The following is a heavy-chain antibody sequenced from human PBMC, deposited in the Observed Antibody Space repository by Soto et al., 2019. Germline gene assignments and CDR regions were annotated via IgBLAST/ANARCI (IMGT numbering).Heavy chain of an antibody. CDR2: LYYSGST. Sequence: PSETLSLTCTVSGGSISSGDYYWSWIRQPPGKGLEWIGYLYYSGSTYYNPSLKSRVTISVDTSKNQFSLKLSSVTAADAAVYYCARSRGYSPDFDYWGQGTLVTVSS. D-gene: IGHD5-18*01. CDR1: GGSISSGDYY. J-gene: IGHJ4*02. CDR3: ARSRGYSPDFDY. V-gene: IGHV4-30-4*01.